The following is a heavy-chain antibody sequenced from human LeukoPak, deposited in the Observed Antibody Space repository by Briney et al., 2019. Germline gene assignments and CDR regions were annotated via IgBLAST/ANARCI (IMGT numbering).Heavy chain of an antibody. J-gene: IGHJ4*02. V-gene: IGHV1-2*02. CDR1: RYTFTGYY. Sequence: GPSVNLSCKASRYTFTGYYMHWVRQAPGQGLEWMGWINPNSGGTNYAQKFQGRVTMTRDTSISTAYMELSRLRSDDTAVYYCARFVVRGVPGDYWGQGTLVTVSS. CDR2: INPNSGGT. D-gene: IGHD3-10*01. CDR3: ARFVVRGVPGDY.